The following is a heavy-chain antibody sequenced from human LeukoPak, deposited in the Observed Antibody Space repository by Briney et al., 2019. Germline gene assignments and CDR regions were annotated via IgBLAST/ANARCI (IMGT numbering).Heavy chain of an antibody. Sequence: PGGSLRLSCAASGFTFSSDAMHWVRQAPGKGLEWVAVISYDGSNKYYADSVKGRFTISRDNSKITLYLQMNSLRVEDTAVYYCARTTRIFFPTSGFDYWGQGTLVTVSS. CDR1: GFTFSSDA. V-gene: IGHV3-30-3*01. CDR2: ISYDGSNK. J-gene: IGHJ4*02. D-gene: IGHD2-15*01. CDR3: ARTTRIFFPTSGFDY.